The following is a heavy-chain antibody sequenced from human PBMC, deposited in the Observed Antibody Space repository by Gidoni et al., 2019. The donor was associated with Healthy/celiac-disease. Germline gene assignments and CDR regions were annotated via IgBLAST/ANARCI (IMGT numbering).Heavy chain of an antibody. V-gene: IGHV3-30*04. Sequence: QVQLVESWGGVVQPGRSLRIPWAASGFTLSSYARHRGRQAPGKGLEWGAVISYDGSNKYHADSVKGRFTISRDNYKNTLYLQTNSLRAEDTAVYYCARDRGFGESPDYWGQGTLVTVSS. D-gene: IGHD3-10*01. CDR1: GFTLSSYA. CDR2: ISYDGSNK. J-gene: IGHJ4*02. CDR3: ARDRGFGESPDY.